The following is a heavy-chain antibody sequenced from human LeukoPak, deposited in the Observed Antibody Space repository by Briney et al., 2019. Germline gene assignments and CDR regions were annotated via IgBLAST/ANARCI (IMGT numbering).Heavy chain of an antibody. J-gene: IGHJ6*03. CDR2: IRVYNGNT. CDR1: GYTFTSYG. Sequence: ASVKVSCKASGYTFTSYGINWVRQAPGQGLEWMGWIRVYNGNTNYAQKLQGRVTMTTDTSTSTAYMELRSLRSDDTAVYYCARDFDRGYDWGYYYYYMDVWGKGTTVTVSS. D-gene: IGHD5-12*01. CDR3: ARDFDRGYDWGYYYYYMDV. V-gene: IGHV1-18*01.